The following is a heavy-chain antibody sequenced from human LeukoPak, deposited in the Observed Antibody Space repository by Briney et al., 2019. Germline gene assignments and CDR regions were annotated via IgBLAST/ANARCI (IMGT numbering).Heavy chain of an antibody. D-gene: IGHD2-8*01. CDR1: GGSISSYY. V-gene: IGHV4-59*08. Sequence: SETLSLTCTVSGGSISSYYWSWIRQPPGKGLEWIGYIYYSGSTNYNPSLKSRVTISEDNFKNQLSLTLRSVTAADTAIYYCTRAPMYYHMDVWGKGTTVTVSS. CDR3: TRAPMYYHMDV. CDR2: IYYSGST. J-gene: IGHJ6*03.